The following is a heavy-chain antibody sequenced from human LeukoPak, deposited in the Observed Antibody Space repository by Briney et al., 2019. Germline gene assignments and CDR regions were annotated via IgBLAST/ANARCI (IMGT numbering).Heavy chain of an antibody. CDR3: ARRRRKSSPVGSVDY. CDR1: GVSISSYY. D-gene: IGHD1-14*01. Sequence: SETLSLTCTVSGVSISSYYWSWIRQPPGKGLEWIGEINHSGSTNYNPSLKSRVTISVDTSKNQFSLKLSSVTAADTAVYYCARRRRKSSPVGSVDYWGQGTLVTVSS. J-gene: IGHJ4*02. V-gene: IGHV4-34*01. CDR2: INHSGST.